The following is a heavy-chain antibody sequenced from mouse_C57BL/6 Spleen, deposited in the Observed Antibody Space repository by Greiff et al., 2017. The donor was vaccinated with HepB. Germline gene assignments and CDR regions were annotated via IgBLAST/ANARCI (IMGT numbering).Heavy chain of an antibody. Sequence: VQLQQSGPELVKPGASVKISCKASGYTFTDYYMNWVKQSHGKSLEWIGDINPNNGGTSYNQKFKGKATLTVDKSSSTAYMELRSLTSEDSAVYSCAKLGGSGYGYAMDYWGQGTSVTVSS. CDR2: INPNNGGT. CDR3: AKLGGSGYGYAMDY. J-gene: IGHJ4*01. V-gene: IGHV1-26*01. CDR1: GYTFTDYY. D-gene: IGHD3-2*02.